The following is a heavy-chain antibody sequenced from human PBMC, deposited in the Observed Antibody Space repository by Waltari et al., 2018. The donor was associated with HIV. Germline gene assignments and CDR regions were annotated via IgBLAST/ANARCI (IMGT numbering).Heavy chain of an antibody. V-gene: IGHV3-15*01. Sequence: EVHLVEAGGRLVKPGGPLRVPGTVSGFTLIKAWKGGVRQAPGKGLEWLGRIKSKNDGGTIDYAAPVKDRFTILRDDSKHTLYLEMSSLKIEDTGIYYCVTDAVAVPLDTAYWGQGTLVTVSS. CDR3: VTDAVAVPLDTAY. D-gene: IGHD2-21*01. CDR2: IKSKNDGGTI. CDR1: GFTLIKAW. J-gene: IGHJ4*02.